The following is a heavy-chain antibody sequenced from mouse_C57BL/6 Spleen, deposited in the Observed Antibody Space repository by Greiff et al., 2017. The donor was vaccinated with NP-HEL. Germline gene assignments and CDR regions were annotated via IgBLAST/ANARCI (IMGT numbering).Heavy chain of an antibody. J-gene: IGHJ4*01. CDR2: ISSGGSYT. D-gene: IGHD2-5*01. CDR3: ARRAYYSNYDAMDY. CDR1: GFTFSSYG. Sequence: EVQLQESGGDLVKPGGSLKLSCAASGFTFSSYGMSWVRQTPDKRLEWVATISSGGSYTYYPDSVKGRFTISRDNAKNTLYLQMSSLKSEDTAMYYCARRAYYSNYDAMDYWGQGTSVTVSS. V-gene: IGHV5-6*01.